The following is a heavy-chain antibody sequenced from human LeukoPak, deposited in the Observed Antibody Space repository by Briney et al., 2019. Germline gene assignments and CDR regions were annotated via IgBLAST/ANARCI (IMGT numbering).Heavy chain of an antibody. D-gene: IGHD1-26*01. V-gene: IGHV5-51*01. Sequence: PGESLKISCKGSGYIFTSYWIAWVRQMPGKGLEWMGIIYPGDSDTRYSPSFRGQVTISADKSISTAYLQWSSLKASDTAMYYCARVGIVGATITKDAFDIWGQGTMVTVSS. CDR3: ARVGIVGATITKDAFDI. J-gene: IGHJ3*02. CDR1: GYIFTSYW. CDR2: IYPGDSDT.